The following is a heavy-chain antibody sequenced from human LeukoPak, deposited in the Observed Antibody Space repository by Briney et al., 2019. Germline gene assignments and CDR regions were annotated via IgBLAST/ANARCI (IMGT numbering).Heavy chain of an antibody. V-gene: IGHV1-8*01. J-gene: IGHJ4*02. D-gene: IGHD5-12*01. Sequence: ASVNVSFKSSVYTFTIYDINWVRRATAQGLEGMVWMNPNSCNTGYAQKFRGRVTMTRNTSISTAYMGMSRLRSEDTAVYYCARGSGYDLHFAYWGQGTLVTVSS. CDR1: VYTFTIYD. CDR3: ARGSGYDLHFAY. CDR2: MNPNSCNT.